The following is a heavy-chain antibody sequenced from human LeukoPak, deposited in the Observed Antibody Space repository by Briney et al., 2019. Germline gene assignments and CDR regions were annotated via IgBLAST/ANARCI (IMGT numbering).Heavy chain of an antibody. CDR3: ARASLSAGNFDY. J-gene: IGHJ4*02. Sequence: SSVKVSCKASGGTFSSYAISWVRQAPGQGLEWMGGIIPIFGTANYAQKFQGRVTITTDESTGTAYMELSSLRSEDTAVYYCARASLSAGNFDYWGQGTLVTVSS. V-gene: IGHV1-69*05. CDR2: IIPIFGTA. D-gene: IGHD6-13*01. CDR1: GGTFSSYA.